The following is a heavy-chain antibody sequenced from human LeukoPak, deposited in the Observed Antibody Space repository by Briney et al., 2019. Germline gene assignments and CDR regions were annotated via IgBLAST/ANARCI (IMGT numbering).Heavy chain of an antibody. D-gene: IGHD3-3*01. V-gene: IGHV3-23*01. CDR2: ISGSGGST. CDR1: GFTFSVYA. CDR3: AKVWSADFWSAYFTWFDP. Sequence: GGSLRLSCTASGFTFSVYAMVWVRQAPEKGLEWVSGISGSGGSTYYADSVKGRFTISRDNSKNTLYLQMNSLRAEDTAVYYCAKVWSADFWSAYFTWFDPWGQGTLVTVSS. J-gene: IGHJ5*02.